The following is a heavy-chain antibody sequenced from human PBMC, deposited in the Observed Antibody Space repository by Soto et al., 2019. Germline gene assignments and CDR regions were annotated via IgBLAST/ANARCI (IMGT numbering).Heavy chain of an antibody. CDR3: ARDWGTGTTRRARDD. Sequence: VPVKLSRKGFVYTITIDHMVWGRPAPGQGLEWMGIINPSGGSTSYAQKFQGRVTMTRDTSTSTVYMELSSLRSEDTAVYHCARDWGTGTTRRARDDWGQGTLVTI. CDR1: VYTITIDH. CDR2: INPSGGST. D-gene: IGHD1-7*01. J-gene: IGHJ4*02. V-gene: IGHV1-46*01.